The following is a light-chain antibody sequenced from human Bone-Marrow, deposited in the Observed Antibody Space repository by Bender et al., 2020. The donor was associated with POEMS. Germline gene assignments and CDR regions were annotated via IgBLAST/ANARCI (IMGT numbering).Light chain of an antibody. V-gene: IGLV3-1*01. CDR2: QDT. Sequence: SYEVTQPPPLSVSPGQPASITSSGVALADKYVAWYQQKQGQSPVLVIYQDTKRPSGIPERFSGSNSGNTATLTISGTQAMDEADYYCQAWDTYSVIFGGGTKLTVL. CDR3: QAWDTYSVI. J-gene: IGLJ2*01. CDR1: ALADKY.